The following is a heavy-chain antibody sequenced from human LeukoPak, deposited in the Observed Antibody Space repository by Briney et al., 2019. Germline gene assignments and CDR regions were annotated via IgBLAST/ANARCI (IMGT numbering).Heavy chain of an antibody. Sequence: SVKVSCKASGFTFTSSAVQWVRQARGQRLEWIGWIVVGSGNTNYAQKFQERVTITRDMSTSTAYMELSSLRSEDTAVYYCAAGYCSSTSCQDSYYYYYNGMDVWGQGTTVTVSS. CDR3: AAGYCSSTSCQDSYYYYYNGMDV. V-gene: IGHV1-58*01. D-gene: IGHD2-2*01. CDR2: IVVGSGNT. J-gene: IGHJ6*02. CDR1: GFTFTSSA.